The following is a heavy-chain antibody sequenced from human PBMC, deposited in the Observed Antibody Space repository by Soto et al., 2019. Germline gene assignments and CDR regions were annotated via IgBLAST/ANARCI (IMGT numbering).Heavy chain of an antibody. Sequence: PSEPQSVTKTVSGGTSISHYCSWIRKPPRKGLEWIGYIYYSGSTNYNPSLKSRVTISVDTSKNQFSLKLSSVTAADTVVYYCARQEFEWLFLDYSGEGTVVTVYS. CDR3: ARQEFEWLFLDY. CDR2: IYYSGST. D-gene: IGHD3-9*01. J-gene: IGHJ4*02. V-gene: IGHV4-59*11. CDR1: GGTSISHY.